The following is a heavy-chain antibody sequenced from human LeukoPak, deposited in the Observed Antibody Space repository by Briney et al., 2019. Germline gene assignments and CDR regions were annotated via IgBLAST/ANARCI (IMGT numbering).Heavy chain of an antibody. CDR3: ALAVAGPYNWFDP. J-gene: IGHJ5*02. CDR2: IYSGGST. V-gene: IGHV3-66*01. CDR1: GFTVSSNY. D-gene: IGHD6-19*01. Sequence: GGSLRLSCAASGFTVSSNYMSWVRQAPGKGLEWVSVIYSGGSTYYADSVKGRFTISRDNSKNTLYLQMNSLRAGDTAVYYCALAVAGPYNWFDPWGQGTLVTVSS.